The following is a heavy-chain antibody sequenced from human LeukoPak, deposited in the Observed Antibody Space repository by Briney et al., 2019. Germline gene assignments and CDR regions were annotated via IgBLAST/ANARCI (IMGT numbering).Heavy chain of an antibody. J-gene: IGHJ5*02. D-gene: IGHD4-17*01. CDR1: GFTFSSYS. CDR3: ARDVYGDGS. Sequence: GGSLRLSCAASGFTFSSYSMNWVRQAPGKGLEWVAVISYDGSNKYYADSVKGRFTISRDNSKNTLYLQMNSLRAEDTAVYYCARDVYGDGSWGQGTLVTVSS. CDR2: ISYDGSNK. V-gene: IGHV3-30*03.